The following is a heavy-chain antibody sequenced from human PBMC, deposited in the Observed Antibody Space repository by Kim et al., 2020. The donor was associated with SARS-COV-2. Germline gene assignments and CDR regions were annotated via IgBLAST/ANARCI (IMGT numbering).Heavy chain of an antibody. Sequence: GGSLRLSCAASGFTFSSYSMNWVRQAPGKGLEWVSSISSSSSYIYYADSVKGRFTISRDNAKNSLYLQMNSLRAEDTAVYYCARDWVSGWYSSGWYVPPKTKNWFDPWGQGTLVTVSS. CDR2: ISSSSSYI. CDR3: ARDWVSGWYSSGWYVPPKTKNWFDP. D-gene: IGHD6-19*01. CDR1: GFTFSSYS. J-gene: IGHJ5*02. V-gene: IGHV3-21*01.